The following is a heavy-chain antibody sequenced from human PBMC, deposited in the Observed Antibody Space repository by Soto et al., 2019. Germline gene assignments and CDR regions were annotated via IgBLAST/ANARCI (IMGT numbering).Heavy chain of an antibody. CDR1: GYTFDNFG. CDR2: TNTYTTNT. D-gene: IGHD3-22*01. J-gene: IGHJ4*02. Sequence: QVPLVQSDNEVKTSGASVPVACKSSGYTFDNFGITWLRQAPGQGLDWMGWTNTYTTNTESAKKVQDRVTTTTDTSTSTVYMELRNLRPNYPPVYYCGRELNRVVTSPGFWGQGTLVIVS. V-gene: IGHV1-18*01. CDR3: GRELNRVVTSPGF.